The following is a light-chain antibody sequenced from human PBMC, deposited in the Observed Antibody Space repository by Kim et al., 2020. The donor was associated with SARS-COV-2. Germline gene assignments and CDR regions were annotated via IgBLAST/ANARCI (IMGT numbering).Light chain of an antibody. Sequence: EVVMTQSPATLSVSPGERATLSCWASQSVSINLAWYQQKPGQAPRLLIYDASTRATGVPARFSGSGSGTEFTLTISSLQSEDFAVYYCQQYDVWPPINFGQGTRLEIK. CDR2: DAS. CDR1: QSVSIN. J-gene: IGKJ5*01. V-gene: IGKV3-15*01. CDR3: QQYDVWPPIN.